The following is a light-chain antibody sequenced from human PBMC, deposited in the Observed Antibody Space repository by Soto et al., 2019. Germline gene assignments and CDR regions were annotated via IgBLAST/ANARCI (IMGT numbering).Light chain of an antibody. Sequence: DIQMTQSPSSLSASVGDRVTITCRASRSINTYVNWYQQRPGKAPELLIYSASNLHTGVPSRFSGSGSGTDFTFTINNLLPEDFAIYYCQQTYSTPRTFGKGTKVDIK. CDR1: RSINTY. V-gene: IGKV1-39*01. CDR2: SAS. J-gene: IGKJ1*01. CDR3: QQTYSTPRT.